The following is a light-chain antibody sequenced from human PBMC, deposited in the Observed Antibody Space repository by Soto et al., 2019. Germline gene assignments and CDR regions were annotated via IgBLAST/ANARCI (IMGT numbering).Light chain of an antibody. Sequence: EILMTQSPATLSVSLWERVNIYCRASQSLRSSLAWYQQKPGQAPRLLIYDASSRATGIPDRFSGSGSGTDFTLTISRLEPEDFAVYYCQQHGSSPITFGQGTRLEI. J-gene: IGKJ5*01. CDR2: DAS. V-gene: IGKV3-20*01. CDR3: QQHGSSPIT. CDR1: QSLRSS.